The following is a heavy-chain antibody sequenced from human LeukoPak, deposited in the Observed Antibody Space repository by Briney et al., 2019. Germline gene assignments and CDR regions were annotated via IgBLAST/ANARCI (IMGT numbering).Heavy chain of an antibody. CDR3: VRDPTTVAPFET. D-gene: IGHD4-23*01. CDR1: GGSLSGYY. Sequence: SETLSLTCTVYGGSLSGYYWSWIRQSPENGLEWLGEINHSGIPNYNPSLKIRVTLSTDTSKNHFSLGVPSATVSDTPGYGRVRDPTTVAPFETWGEGTPVTVSS. V-gene: IGHV4-34*01. CDR2: INHSGIP. J-gene: IGHJ5*02.